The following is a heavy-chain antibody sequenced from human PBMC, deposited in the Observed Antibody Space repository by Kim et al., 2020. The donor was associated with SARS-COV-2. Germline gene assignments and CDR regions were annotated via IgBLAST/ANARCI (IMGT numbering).Heavy chain of an antibody. J-gene: IGHJ4*02. CDR2: ISGSGGST. Sequence: GGSLRLSCAASGFTFSSYAMSWVRQAPGKGLEWVSAISGSGGSTYYADSVKGRFTISRDNSKNTLYLQMNSLRAEDTAVYYCAKVSRGGSGAYSSSSRASQTDYWGQGTLVTVSS. CDR3: AKVSRGGSGAYSSSSRASQTDY. D-gene: IGHD6-6*01. V-gene: IGHV3-23*01. CDR1: GFTFSSYA.